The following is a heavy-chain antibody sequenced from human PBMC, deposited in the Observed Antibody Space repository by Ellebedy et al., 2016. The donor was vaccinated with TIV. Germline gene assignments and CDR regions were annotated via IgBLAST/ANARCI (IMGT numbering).Heavy chain of an antibody. J-gene: IGHJ6*02. CDR3: ARDGPDGPFLTQADYYGMDV. D-gene: IGHD3-9*01. V-gene: IGHV3-30-3*01. CDR1: GFSFSSYA. Sequence: GGSLRLXXAASGFSFSSYAMHWVRQAPGKGLEWVALISYDGSNKYYADSVKGRFTISRDRSKSTLYLHMNSLRVEDTAVYYCARDGPDGPFLTQADYYGMDVWGQGTTVTVSS. CDR2: ISYDGSNK.